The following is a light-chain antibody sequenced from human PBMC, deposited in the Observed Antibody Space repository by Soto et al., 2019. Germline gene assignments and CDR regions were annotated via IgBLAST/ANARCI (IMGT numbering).Light chain of an antibody. V-gene: IGKV1-5*01. Sequence: DIQMTQSPSTLSASVGDRVTITCRASQTIRNWLAWYQVKPGKAPKLLMHDASSLESGVPSRFSGSASGTEFTLTISSLQPDDFATYFCQQYSTYSWTFGQGTKV. J-gene: IGKJ1*01. CDR3: QQYSTYSWT. CDR2: DAS. CDR1: QTIRNW.